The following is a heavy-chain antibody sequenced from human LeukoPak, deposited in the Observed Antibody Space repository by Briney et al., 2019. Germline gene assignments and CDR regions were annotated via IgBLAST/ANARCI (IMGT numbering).Heavy chain of an antibody. D-gene: IGHD3-10*01. CDR1: GGSISGVY. CDR3: ASAKVRGVIITGAFDI. CDR2: IYYNGDT. V-gene: IGHV4-59*08. Sequence: PSETLSLTCIVSGGSISGVYWRWIRQPPGKGLEWIAYIYYNGDTNYSPSLNSRVTISVDTSKNHFSLELSSVTAADTAVYYCASAKVRGVIITGAFDIWGQGTMVTVSS. J-gene: IGHJ3*02.